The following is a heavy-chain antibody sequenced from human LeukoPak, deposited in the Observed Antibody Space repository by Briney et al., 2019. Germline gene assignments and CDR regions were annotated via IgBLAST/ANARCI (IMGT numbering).Heavy chain of an antibody. CDR2: IYYTGIT. Sequence: SETLSLTCTVSGDSITTYYWSWIRQPPGKGLEWIGTIYYTGITYYTPSLKSRVTISVDTSKNQFSLKLTSVTAADTAVYYCARHPTTPDYWGQGSLVTVSS. J-gene: IGHJ4*02. CDR1: GDSITTYY. V-gene: IGHV4-39*01. D-gene: IGHD1-14*01. CDR3: ARHPTTPDY.